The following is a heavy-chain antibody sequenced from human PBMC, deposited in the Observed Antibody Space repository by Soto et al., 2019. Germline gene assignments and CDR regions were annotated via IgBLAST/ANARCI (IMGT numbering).Heavy chain of an antibody. V-gene: IGHV3-23*01. D-gene: IGHD6-19*01. CDR2: ISGGGGNT. Sequence: EVQLLESGGGLVQPGGSLTLSCAASGFSFSSYAMSWVRQTPGKGLEWVSGISGGGGNTYYADAVTGRSTISRDNSRNTLYLEMNSRRAADTAIYYCAKDRGAGGRFSGIAVAGIPYWGQGALVTVSS. CDR3: AKDRGAGGRFSGIAVAGIPY. J-gene: IGHJ4*02. CDR1: GFSFSSYA.